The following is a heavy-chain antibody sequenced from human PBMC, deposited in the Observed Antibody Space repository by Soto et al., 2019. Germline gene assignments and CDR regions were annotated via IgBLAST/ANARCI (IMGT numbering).Heavy chain of an antibody. CDR2: INPNIGAT. Sequence: SAKAACKAPVYTLSNHYLHLVRQAPGQGLEWIGWINPNIGATNYIQRFQGRVTITSDTSITTVYMELSRLGSDYTAFYFCARDPGPYGDYSYWGQGTLVTVSS. J-gene: IGHJ4*02. CDR1: VYTLSNHY. CDR3: ARDPGPYGDYSY. V-gene: IGHV1-2*02. D-gene: IGHD4-17*01.